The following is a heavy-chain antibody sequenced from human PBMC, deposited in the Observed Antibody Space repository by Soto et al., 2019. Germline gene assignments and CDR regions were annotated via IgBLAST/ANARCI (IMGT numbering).Heavy chain of an antibody. CDR3: ARVGTTGTTGIVDY. Sequence: QLQLVQSGAEVKKPGSSVKVSCKASGGTFSSYTISWVRQAPGQGLEWIGRIIPILGIANYAQKFQGRVTITEDKSTNTAYMELSSLRSADTAVYYCARVGTTGTTGIVDYWGQGTLVTVSS. D-gene: IGHD1-1*01. CDR1: GGTFSSYT. J-gene: IGHJ4*02. CDR2: IIPILGIA. V-gene: IGHV1-69*02.